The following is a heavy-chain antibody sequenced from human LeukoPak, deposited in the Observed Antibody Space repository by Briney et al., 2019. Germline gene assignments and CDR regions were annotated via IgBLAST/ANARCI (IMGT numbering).Heavy chain of an antibody. D-gene: IGHD5-12*01. V-gene: IGHV4-59*01. CDR1: GGSISRYY. J-gene: IGHJ4*02. CDR3: ARDGYSGSDAL. CDR2: IYYSGST. Sequence: PSETLSLTCTVSGGSISRYYWSWIRQPPGKGLEWIGYIYYSGSTNYNPSLKSRVTISVDTSKNQFSLKLRSVTAADTAVYYCARDGYSGSDALWGQGTLVTVSS.